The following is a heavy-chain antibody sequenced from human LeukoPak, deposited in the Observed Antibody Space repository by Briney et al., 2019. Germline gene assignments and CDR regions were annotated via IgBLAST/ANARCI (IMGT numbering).Heavy chain of an antibody. CDR1: GFTFSSYT. V-gene: IGHV3-21*01. CDR2: ITRSSSDI. Sequence: GGSLRLSCAASGFTFSSYTMNWVRQAPGKGLEWVSSITRSSSDIYYSDSVKGRFTISRDNAKNSLYLQINSLRAEDTAVYYCAKGSDFDYWGQGTLVTVSP. CDR3: AKGSDFDY. D-gene: IGHD1-26*01. J-gene: IGHJ4*02.